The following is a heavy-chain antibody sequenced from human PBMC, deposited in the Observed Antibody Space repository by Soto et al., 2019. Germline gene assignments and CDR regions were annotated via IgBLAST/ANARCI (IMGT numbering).Heavy chain of an antibody. CDR1: GYSFASHW. J-gene: IGHJ4*02. CDR2: IYPGDSDT. V-gene: IGHV5-51*01. Sequence: PGESLKISCKGSGYSFASHWVAWVRQMPEKGLEWIGTIYPGDSDTKYSSAFRGHVTISAETSVSTAYLQWRSLEATDSAIYYCARYSGSYWHYLDFWGQGTLVTVS. CDR3: ARYSGSYWHYLDF. D-gene: IGHD1-26*01.